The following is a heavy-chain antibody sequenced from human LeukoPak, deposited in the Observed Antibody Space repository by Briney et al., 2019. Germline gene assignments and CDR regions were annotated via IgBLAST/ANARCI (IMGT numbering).Heavy chain of an antibody. D-gene: IGHD6-19*01. V-gene: IGHV3-7*01. CDR2: IKQDGSEK. Sequence: GGSLRLSCAASGFTFSSYWMSWVRQAPGKGLEWVANIKQDGSEKYYVDSVKGRFTISRDNAKNSLYLQMNSLRAEDTAVYYCARHVSVAVTNFFDYWGQGTLVTVSS. J-gene: IGHJ4*02. CDR3: ARHVSVAVTNFFDY. CDR1: GFTFSSYW.